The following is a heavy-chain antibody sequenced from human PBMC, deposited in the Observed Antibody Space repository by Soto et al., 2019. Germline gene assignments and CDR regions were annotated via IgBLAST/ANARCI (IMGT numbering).Heavy chain of an antibody. CDR3: ATGPSWDKVDS. V-gene: IGHV4-30-4*01. CDR1: GGSISHVYYY. CDR2: IYNGGST. D-gene: IGHD1-26*01. Sequence: QVQLQESGPGLLKPSQTLSLTCAVSGGSISHVYYYWSWIRQLPDKGLEWIGHIYNGGSTYNNPSLTSRVTIPVDTSRNQVSLQLTSVSAADTAVYYCATGPSWDKVDSWGQGILGTVSS. J-gene: IGHJ4*02.